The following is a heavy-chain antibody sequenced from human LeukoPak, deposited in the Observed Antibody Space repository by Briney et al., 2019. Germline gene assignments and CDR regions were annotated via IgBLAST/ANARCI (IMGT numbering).Heavy chain of an antibody. D-gene: IGHD5-12*01. V-gene: IGHV4-39*01. CDR3: ARHSFEVATLTPFDS. CDR1: GGSFNRNRNN. Sequence: SETLSLTCTVSGGSFNRNRNNWGWIRQPPGKGPDWFGSISYSGNTYYRSSLKSRVTISVDTSKNQFSLKLTSMTAEDTAVYYCARHSFEVATLTPFDSWGQGTLVTVSS. CDR2: ISYSGNT. J-gene: IGHJ4*02.